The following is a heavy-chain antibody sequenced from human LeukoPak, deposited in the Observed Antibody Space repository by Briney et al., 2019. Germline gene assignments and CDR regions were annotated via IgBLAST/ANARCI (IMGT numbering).Heavy chain of an antibody. Sequence: GSLRLSCAASGFTLSSYSMSWVRQAPGMGLEWVSSISNNGASIYYADSVKGRFTISRDNAKNSLYLQMNSLKTEDTAVYYCTTEDPIEDFDYWGQGTLVTVSA. CDR2: ISNNGASI. V-gene: IGHV3-21*03. CDR3: TTEDPIEDFDY. J-gene: IGHJ4*02. CDR1: GFTLSSYS.